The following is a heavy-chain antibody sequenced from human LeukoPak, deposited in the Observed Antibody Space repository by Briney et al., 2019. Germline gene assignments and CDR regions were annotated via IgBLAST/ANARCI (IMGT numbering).Heavy chain of an antibody. CDR1: GGPIITRSYF. V-gene: IGHV4-39*01. CDR2: IADSGST. CDR3: ASLGGPSSWYARLYYYYGMDV. Sequence: SETLSLTCTVSGGPIITRSYFWGWIRQAPGKGLEWIGSIADSGSTYYNPSLKTRVTMSVDTSKKQFSLKLSSVTAADTAVYYCASLGGPSSWYARLYYYYGMDVWGQGTTVTVSS. D-gene: IGHD6-13*01. J-gene: IGHJ6*02.